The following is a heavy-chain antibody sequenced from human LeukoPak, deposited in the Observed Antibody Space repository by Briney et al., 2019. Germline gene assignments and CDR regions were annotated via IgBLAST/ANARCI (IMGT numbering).Heavy chain of an antibody. J-gene: IGHJ4*02. D-gene: IGHD6-19*01. V-gene: IGHV4-61*02. CDR3: ARDLGSGWYGLHLPEKYYFDY. Sequence: SETLSLTCTVSGGSISSGSYYWNWIRQPAGRGLEWIGRIYSSGSTNYNPSLKSRVTMSVDTSKNQFSLQLNSVTPEDTAVYYCARDLGSGWYGLHLPEKYYFDYWGQGTLVTVSS. CDR1: GGSISSGSYY. CDR2: IYSSGST.